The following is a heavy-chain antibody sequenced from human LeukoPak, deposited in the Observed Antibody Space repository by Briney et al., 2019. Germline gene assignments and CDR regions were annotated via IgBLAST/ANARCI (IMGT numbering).Heavy chain of an antibody. CDR3: ARDPDYFGSGTYHNHYFDY. V-gene: IGHV3-21*01. Sequence: GGSLRLSCAASGFTFSYFGMNWVRQVPGKGLEWVSSISRTGNYIYYTDSVRGRFTISRDNAKNSLSLQMNSLTAEDTAVYYCARDPDYFGSGTYHNHYFDYWGQGTLVTVSS. D-gene: IGHD3-10*01. CDR2: ISRTGNYI. J-gene: IGHJ4*02. CDR1: GFTFSYFG.